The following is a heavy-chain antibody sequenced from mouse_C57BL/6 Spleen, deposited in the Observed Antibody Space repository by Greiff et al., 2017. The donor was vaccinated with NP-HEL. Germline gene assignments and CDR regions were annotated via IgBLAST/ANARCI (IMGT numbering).Heavy chain of an antibody. Sequence: QVQLQQSGAELVMPGASVKLSCKASGYTFTSYWMHWVKQRPGHGLEWIGEIDPSDSYTNYNQKFKGKSTLTVDKSSSTAYMQLSSLTSEDSAVYYCARVGSLYYFDYWGQGTTLTVSS. CDR1: GYTFTSYW. V-gene: IGHV1-69*01. CDR2: IDPSDSYT. D-gene: IGHD1-1*02. J-gene: IGHJ2*01. CDR3: ARVGSLYYFDY.